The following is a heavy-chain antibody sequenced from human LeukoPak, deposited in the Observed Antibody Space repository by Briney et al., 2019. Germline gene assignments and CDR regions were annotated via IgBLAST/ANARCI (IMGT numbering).Heavy chain of an antibody. CDR2: IYYSGST. D-gene: IGHD3-16*01. CDR3: ASPGGGSREAFDI. J-gene: IGHJ3*02. V-gene: IGHV4-59*01. CDR1: GGSFSGYY. Sequence: PSETLSLTCAVYGGSFSGYYWSWIRQPPGKGLEWIGYIYYSGSTNYNPSLKSRVTISVDTSKNQFSLKLSSVTAADTAVYYCASPGGGSREAFDIWGQGTMVTVSS.